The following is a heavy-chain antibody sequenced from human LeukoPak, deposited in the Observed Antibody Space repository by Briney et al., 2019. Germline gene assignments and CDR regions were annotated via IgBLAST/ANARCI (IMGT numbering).Heavy chain of an antibody. CDR1: GGSISNSGDY. J-gene: IGHJ6*02. CDR2: IYYNGST. V-gene: IGHV4-39*02. CDR3: TREGSGSLFYYGMDV. D-gene: IGHD3-10*01. Sequence: PSETLSLTCTVSGGSISNSGDYWGWIRQPPGKGLEWIGSIYYNGSTYYDPSLKSRVSISVDTSKKQFSLKLSSVTAADSAVYYCTREGSGSLFYYGMDVWGQGTTVTVSS.